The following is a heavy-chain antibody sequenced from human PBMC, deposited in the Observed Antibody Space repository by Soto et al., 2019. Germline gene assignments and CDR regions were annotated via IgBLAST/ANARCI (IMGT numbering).Heavy chain of an antibody. CDR2: GYHSVSI. CDR1: GGSITDYY. J-gene: IGHJ5*02. D-gene: IGHD2-8*01. CDR3: ARGIWNIEEMIYGFYFDP. Sequence: SETLSLTCTVSGGSITDYYWSWIRQPPGKALEWIGYGYHSVSIHYNPSLKTRVTISVDTSENQFSLRLSSVTAADTAVYYCARGIWNIEEMIYGFYFDPWGPGTLVTGLL. V-gene: IGHV4-59*01.